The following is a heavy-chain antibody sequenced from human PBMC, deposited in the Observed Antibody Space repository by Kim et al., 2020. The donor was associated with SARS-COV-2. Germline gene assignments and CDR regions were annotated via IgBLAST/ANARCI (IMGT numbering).Heavy chain of an antibody. CDR3: ARDHTDYDYVWGSYRPPGGWFDP. Sequence: TLSLTCTVSGGSISSGGYYWSWIRQHPGKGLEWIGYIYYSGSTYYNPSLKSRVTISVDTSKNQFSLKLSSVTAADTAVYYCARDHTDYDYVWGSYRPPGGWFDPWGQGTLVTVSS. J-gene: IGHJ5*02. V-gene: IGHV4-31*03. CDR2: IYYSGST. CDR1: GGSISSGGYY. D-gene: IGHD3-16*02.